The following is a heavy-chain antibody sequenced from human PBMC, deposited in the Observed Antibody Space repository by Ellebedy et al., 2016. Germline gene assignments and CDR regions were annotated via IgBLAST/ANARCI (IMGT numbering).Heavy chain of an antibody. J-gene: IGHJ4*02. CDR1: GFTFSSYS. CDR3: AKLPHTYSSGWNYFDY. Sequence: GESLKISCAASGFTFSSYSMNWVRQAPGKGLEWVSSISSSSSYIYYADSVKGRFTISRDNAKNSLYLQMNSLRAEDTAVYYCAKLPHTYSSGWNYFDYWGQGTLVTVSS. V-gene: IGHV3-21*04. D-gene: IGHD6-19*01. CDR2: ISSSSSYI.